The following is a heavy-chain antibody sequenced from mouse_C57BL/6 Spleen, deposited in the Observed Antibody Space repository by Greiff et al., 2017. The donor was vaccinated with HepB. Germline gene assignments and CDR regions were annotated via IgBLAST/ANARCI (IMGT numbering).Heavy chain of an antibody. CDR1: GYTFTDYY. J-gene: IGHJ3*01. D-gene: IGHD2-4*01. V-gene: IGHV1-26*01. CDR2: INPNNGGT. Sequence: EVQLQQSGPELVKPGASVKISCKASGYTFTDYYMNWVKQSHGKSLEWIGDINPNNGGTSYNQKFKGKATLTVDKSSSTAYMELRSLTSEDSAVYYCARWDYDYDRGFAYWGQGTLVTVSA. CDR3: ARWDYDYDRGFAY.